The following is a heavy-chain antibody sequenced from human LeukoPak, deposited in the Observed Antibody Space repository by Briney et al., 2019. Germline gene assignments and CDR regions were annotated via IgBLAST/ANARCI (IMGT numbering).Heavy chain of an antibody. CDR1: GFTFSSYA. CDR2: ISGSGGST. D-gene: IGHD2-2*01. V-gene: IGHV3-23*01. Sequence: PGGSLRPSCAASGFTFSSYAMSWVRQAPGKGLEWVSAISGSGGSTYYADSVKGRFTISRDNSKNTLYLQMNSLRAEDTAVYYCAKPRDYCSSTSCPPYGMDVWGQGTTVTVSS. J-gene: IGHJ6*02. CDR3: AKPRDYCSSTSCPPYGMDV.